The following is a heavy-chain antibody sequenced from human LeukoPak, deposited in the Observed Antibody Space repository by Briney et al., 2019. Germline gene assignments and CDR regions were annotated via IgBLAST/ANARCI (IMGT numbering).Heavy chain of an antibody. CDR3: ARLAGYGDPLDYYYYGMDV. V-gene: IGHV5-51*01. J-gene: IGHJ6*02. D-gene: IGHD4-17*01. CDR1: GYSFTSYW. Sequence: GESLQISCKGSGYSFTSYWIGWVRQMPGKGLEWMGIIYPGDSDTRYSPSFQGQVTISADKSISTAYLQWSSLKASDTAMYYCARLAGYGDPLDYYYYGMDVWSQGTTVTVSS. CDR2: IYPGDSDT.